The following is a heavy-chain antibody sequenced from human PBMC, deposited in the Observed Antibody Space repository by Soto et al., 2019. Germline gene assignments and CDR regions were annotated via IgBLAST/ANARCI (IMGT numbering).Heavy chain of an antibody. CDR3: ARGLSGPADV. Sequence: PGGSLRLSCVASEFTFSSYWMHWVRQVPGKGLVWVSRLNEDGSFTTYADSVKGRFTISRDNAKKTLYLQMNSLRAEDTAVYYCARGLSGPADVWGQGTTVTVSS. D-gene: IGHD3-10*01. V-gene: IGHV3-74*01. CDR2: LNEDGSFT. CDR1: EFTFSSYW. J-gene: IGHJ6*02.